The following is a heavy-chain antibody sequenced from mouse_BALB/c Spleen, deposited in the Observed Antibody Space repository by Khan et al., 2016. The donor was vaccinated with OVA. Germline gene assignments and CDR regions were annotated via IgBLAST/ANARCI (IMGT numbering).Heavy chain of an antibody. D-gene: IGHD1-1*01. CDR3: ARDYGSLYWFFDV. CDR1: GISITSGNYR. V-gene: IGHV3-5*02. Sequence: VQLRQSGPGLVKPSQTVSLTCTVTGISITSGNYRWSWIRQFPGNKLEWIGNIYYSGTVTYNPSLTSRTTITRDTSKNQFFLEMNSLTAEDTATYYCARDYGSLYWFFDVWGAGTMVTVSS. J-gene: IGHJ1*01. CDR2: IYYSGTV.